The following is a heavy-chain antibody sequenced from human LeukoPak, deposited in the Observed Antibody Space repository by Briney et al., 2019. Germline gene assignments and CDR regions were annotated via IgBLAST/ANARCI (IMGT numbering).Heavy chain of an antibody. V-gene: IGHV3-7*01. Sequence: GGSLRLSCAASGFVFGDYAMHWVRQAPGKGLEWVANIKQDGSEKYYVDSVKGRFTISRDNAKNSLYLQMNSLRAEDTAVYYCARRYFDYWGQGTLVTVSS. CDR2: IKQDGSEK. CDR1: GFVFGDYA. CDR3: ARRYFDY. J-gene: IGHJ4*02.